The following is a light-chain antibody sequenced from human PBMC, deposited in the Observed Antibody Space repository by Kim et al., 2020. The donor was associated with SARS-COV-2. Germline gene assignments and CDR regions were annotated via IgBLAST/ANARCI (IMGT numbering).Light chain of an antibody. J-gene: IGLJ1*01. Sequence: PGGTVTLTCASSTGEVTSDFYPNWFQQAPGHPPRALIYGTSNRHSWTPARFSGSLLGGKAALTLSGVQPEDEAEYYCMIYYGGVYVFGTGTKVTVL. CDR1: TGEVTSDFY. V-gene: IGLV7-43*01. CDR3: MIYYGGVYV. CDR2: GTS.